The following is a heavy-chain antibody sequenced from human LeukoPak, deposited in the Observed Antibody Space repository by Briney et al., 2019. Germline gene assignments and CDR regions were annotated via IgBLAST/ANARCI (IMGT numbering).Heavy chain of an antibody. CDR2: ISPDGSIG. Sequence: GGSLRLSCAASGFTLSTYIMNWVRQAPGKGLEWVAFISPDGSIGNYADSVKGRFTISRDNSKNTVYLQINSLRPEDTALYHCAKDDHYDTSGHGWVFDIWGQGTVVTVSS. V-gene: IGHV3-30*18. J-gene: IGHJ3*02. CDR3: AKDDHYDTSGHGWVFDI. CDR1: GFTLSTYI. D-gene: IGHD3-22*01.